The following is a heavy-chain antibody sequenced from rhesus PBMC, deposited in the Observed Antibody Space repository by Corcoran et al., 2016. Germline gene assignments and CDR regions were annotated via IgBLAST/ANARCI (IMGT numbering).Heavy chain of an antibody. V-gene: IGHV3S5*01. D-gene: IGHD3-9*01. CDR3: AKGYYEDDYGYYYTDLPFDY. J-gene: IGHJ4*01. CDR2: INWCGGST. Sequence: EVQLVETGGGLVQPGGSLKLSCAASGFTFSSYGMSWVRQAPGKGLEWVSAINWCGGSTYYPDSVEGRFTISRDNSKNTLSLQMNSLRAEDTAVYYCAKGYYEDDYGYYYTDLPFDYWGQGVLVTVSS. CDR1: GFTFSSYG.